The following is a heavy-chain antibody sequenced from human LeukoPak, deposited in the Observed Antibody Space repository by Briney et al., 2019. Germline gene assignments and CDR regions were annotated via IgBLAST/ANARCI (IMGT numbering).Heavy chain of an antibody. CDR2: INTNTGNP. Sequence: ASVKVSCKASGYTFTGYYMHWVRQAPGQGLEWMGWINTNTGNPTYTQGFTGRFVFSLDTSVSTAYLQISSLKAEDTAVYYCARVGTYYYDSSGVPAYYYYMDVWGKGTTVTVSS. J-gene: IGHJ6*03. CDR3: ARVGTYYYDSSGVPAYYYYMDV. D-gene: IGHD3-22*01. CDR1: GYTFTGYY. V-gene: IGHV7-4-1*02.